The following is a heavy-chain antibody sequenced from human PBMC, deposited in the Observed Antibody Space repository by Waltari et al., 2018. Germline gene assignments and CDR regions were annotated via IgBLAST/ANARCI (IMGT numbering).Heavy chain of an antibody. CDR2: INHSGST. V-gene: IGHV4-34*01. CDR3: ASRVLDYDFWSGPYDAFDI. D-gene: IGHD3-3*01. Sequence: QVQLQQWGARLLKPSETLSLTCAVYGGSFSGYYWSWIRQPPGKGLEWIGEINHSGSTNYNPSLKSRVTISVDTSKNQFSLKLSSVTAADTAVYYCASRVLDYDFWSGPYDAFDIWGQGTMVTVSS. J-gene: IGHJ3*02. CDR1: GGSFSGYY.